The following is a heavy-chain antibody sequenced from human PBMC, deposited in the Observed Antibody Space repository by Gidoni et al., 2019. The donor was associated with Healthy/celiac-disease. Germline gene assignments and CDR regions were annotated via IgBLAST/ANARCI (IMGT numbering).Heavy chain of an antibody. J-gene: IGHJ5*02. CDR3: THYGDYGAGFDP. Sequence: GLEWVGRIKSKTDSGTTDYAAPVKGRFTISRDDSKNTLYLQMNSLKTEDTAVYYCTHYGDYGAGFDPWGQGTLVTVSS. V-gene: IGHV3-15*01. D-gene: IGHD4-17*01. CDR2: IKSKTDSGTT.